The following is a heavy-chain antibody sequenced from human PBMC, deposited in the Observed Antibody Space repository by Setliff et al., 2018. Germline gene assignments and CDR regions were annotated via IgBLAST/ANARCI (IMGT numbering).Heavy chain of an antibody. D-gene: IGHD6-13*01. CDR2: IYYNGRS. Sequence: SETLSLTCTVSGGSISNYYWSWIRQSPGKGLEWIGFIYYNGRSVHNPSFQSRVTMSVDRSKNQFSLNLRAMTAADTAVDYCARFEAAGNWYYYYMDVWGKGTTVTVSS. J-gene: IGHJ6*03. CDR3: ARFEAAGNWYYYYMDV. V-gene: IGHV4-59*01. CDR1: GGSISNYY.